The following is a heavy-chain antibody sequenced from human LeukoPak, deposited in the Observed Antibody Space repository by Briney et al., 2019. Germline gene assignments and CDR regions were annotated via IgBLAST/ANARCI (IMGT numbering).Heavy chain of an antibody. J-gene: IGHJ4*02. D-gene: IGHD3-10*01. V-gene: IGHV1-69*05. CDR1: GGTFSSYA. CDR3: ASALGGYFDY. CDR2: IIPIFGTA. Sequence: GASVKVSCKASGGTFSSYAISWVRQAPGQGLEWMGGIIPIFGTANYAQKFQGRVTITTDESTSTAYMELSSLRSEDAAVYYCASALGGYFDYWGQGTLVTVSS.